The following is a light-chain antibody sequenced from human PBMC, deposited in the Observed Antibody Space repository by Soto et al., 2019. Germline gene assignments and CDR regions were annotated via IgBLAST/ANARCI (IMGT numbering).Light chain of an antibody. V-gene: IGLV4-69*01. CDR3: QTWGTGVRV. CDR2: VNSDGSH. CDR1: SGLSSYT. J-gene: IGLJ2*01. Sequence: QSPSASASLGASVKLTCSLNSGLSSYTIAWHQQQPGKGPRFLMKVNSDGSHVKGDVIPDRFSGSSSGAERYLTISSLQSEDEADYFCQTWGTGVRVFGGGTKLTVL.